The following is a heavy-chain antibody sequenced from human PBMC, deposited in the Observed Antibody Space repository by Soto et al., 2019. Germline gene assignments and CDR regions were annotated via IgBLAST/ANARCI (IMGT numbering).Heavy chain of an antibody. D-gene: IGHD1-26*01. Sequence: GGSLRLSCAASGFTFSSYAMHWVRQAPGKGLEYVSASSSNGGSTYYANSVKGRFTISRDNSKNTLYLQMGSLRAEDMAVYYCARGLSGSYYDAFDIWGQGTMVTVSS. CDR2: SSSNGGST. CDR3: ARGLSGSYYDAFDI. V-gene: IGHV3-64*01. CDR1: GFTFSSYA. J-gene: IGHJ3*02.